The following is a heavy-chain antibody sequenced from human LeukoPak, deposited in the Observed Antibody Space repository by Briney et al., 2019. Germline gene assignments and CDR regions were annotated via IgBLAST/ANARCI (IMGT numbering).Heavy chain of an antibody. CDR3: ATTGAGYGDYYSFDY. CDR2: MYPGHSRS. Sequence: SVSSSTTNWISGARELRGKGLGWMGIMYPGHSRSSTNTSFRGHSPSSADTSISTAYLQWRSLKAPDTAMYYCATTGAGYGDYYSFDYWGERTLVTVSS. D-gene: IGHD4-17*01. CDR1: VSSSTTNW. J-gene: IGHJ4*02. V-gene: IGHV5-51*01.